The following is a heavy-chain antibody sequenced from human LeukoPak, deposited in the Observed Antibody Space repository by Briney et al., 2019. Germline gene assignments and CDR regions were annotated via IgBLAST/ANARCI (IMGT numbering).Heavy chain of an antibody. D-gene: IGHD1-26*01. J-gene: IGHJ5*02. Sequence: SETLSLPCTVSGGSISSSGYYWGWIRQPPGKGLEWIASIYYSGSTYYNPSLKSRVTISVDTSKNQLSLKLSSLTAADTAVYYCARHEYSGSYYGLSWFDPWGQGTLVTVSS. CDR3: ARHEYSGSYYGLSWFDP. CDR1: GGSISSSGYY. CDR2: IYYSGST. V-gene: IGHV4-39*01.